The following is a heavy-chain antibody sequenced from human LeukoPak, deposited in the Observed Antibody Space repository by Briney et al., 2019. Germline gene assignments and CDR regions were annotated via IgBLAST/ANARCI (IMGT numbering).Heavy chain of an antibody. V-gene: IGHV1-18*01. CDR1: GYTFTSYG. CDR2: ISAYNGNT. Sequence: GASVKVSCKASGYTFTSYGISWVRQAPGQGLEWMGWISAYNGNTNYAQKFQGRVTMTRDTSTSTVYMELSSLRSEDTAVYYCASPTMVPKHDAFDIWGQGTMVTVSS. D-gene: IGHD3-10*01. CDR3: ASPTMVPKHDAFDI. J-gene: IGHJ3*02.